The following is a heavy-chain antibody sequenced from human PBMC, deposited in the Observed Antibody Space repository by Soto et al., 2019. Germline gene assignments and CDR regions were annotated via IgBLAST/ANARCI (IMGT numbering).Heavy chain of an antibody. V-gene: IGHV1-2*02. CDR1: GYTFTGYY. D-gene: IGHD6-19*01. CDR2: INPNSGGT. CDR3: ARDPIAVAPSGVYYYYYYGMDV. Sequence: WASVKVSCKASGYTFTGYYMHWVRQAPGQGLEWMGWINPNSGGTNYAQKFQGRVTMTRDTSISTAYMELSSLRSDDTAVYYCARDPIAVAPSGVYYYYYYGMDVRGQGTTVTVSS. J-gene: IGHJ6*02.